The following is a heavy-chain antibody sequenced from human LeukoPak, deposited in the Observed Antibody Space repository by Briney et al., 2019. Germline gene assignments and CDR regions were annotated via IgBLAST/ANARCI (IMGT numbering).Heavy chain of an antibody. D-gene: IGHD6-13*01. CDR2: ISSNGGST. V-gene: IGHV3-64D*06. J-gene: IGHJ6*04. CDR3: VCSWYYYYYGMDV. CDR1: GFTFSRYA. Sequence: PGGSLRLSCSASGFTFSRYAMHWVRQAPGKGLEYVSAISSNGGSTYYADSVKGRFTISRDNSKNTLYLQMSSLRAEDTAVYYCVCSWYYYYYGMDVWGKGTTVTVSS.